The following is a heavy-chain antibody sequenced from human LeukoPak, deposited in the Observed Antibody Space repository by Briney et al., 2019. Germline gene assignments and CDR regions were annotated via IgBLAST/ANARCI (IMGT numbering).Heavy chain of an antibody. CDR1: GFILSSSW. D-gene: IGHD1-26*01. V-gene: IGHV3-7*01. J-gene: IGHJ6*03. CDR3: ARDPYSGNYGNYYYYYMDV. Sequence: GGSLRLSCAASGFILSSSWMSWVRQAPGKGLEWVANTNQDGSQRHYVDSVKGRFTISRDSAKNLLYLQMNSLGAEDTAVYYCARDPYSGNYGNYYYYYMDVWGKGTTVTVSS. CDR2: TNQDGSQR.